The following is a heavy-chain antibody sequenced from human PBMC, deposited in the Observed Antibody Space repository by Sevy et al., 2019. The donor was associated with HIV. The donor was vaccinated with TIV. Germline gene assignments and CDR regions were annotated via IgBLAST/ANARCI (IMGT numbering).Heavy chain of an antibody. V-gene: IGHV3-15*01. CDR2: IKSKTDGGTT. Sequence: GGSLRLSCAASGFTFSNAWMSWVRQAPGKGLEWVGRIKSKTDGGTTDYVAPVKGRFTISRDDSKNTLYLQMNSLKTEDTAVYYCTTRTEFITMIVVVINDAFDIWGQGTMVTVSS. CDR1: GFTFSNAW. J-gene: IGHJ3*02. CDR3: TTRTEFITMIVVVINDAFDI. D-gene: IGHD3-22*01.